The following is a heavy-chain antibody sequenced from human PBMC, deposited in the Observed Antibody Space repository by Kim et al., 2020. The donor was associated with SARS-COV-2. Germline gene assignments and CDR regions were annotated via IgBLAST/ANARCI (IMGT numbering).Heavy chain of an antibody. D-gene: IGHD3-10*01. Sequence: GESLKISCKGSGYSFTSYWIGWVRQMPGKGLEWMGIIYPGDSDTRYSPSFQGQVTMSVDKSISTAYLQWSSLKASDTAMYYCARGRYYGSGSYYNRAPFEFWGQGTLVTVSS. V-gene: IGHV5-51*01. J-gene: IGHJ4*02. CDR2: IYPGDSDT. CDR3: ARGRYYGSGSYYNRAPFEF. CDR1: GYSFTSYW.